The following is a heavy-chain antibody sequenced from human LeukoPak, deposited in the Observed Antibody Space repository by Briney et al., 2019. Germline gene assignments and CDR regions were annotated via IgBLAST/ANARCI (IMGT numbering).Heavy chain of an antibody. V-gene: IGHV3-30*18. D-gene: IGHD1-26*01. CDR2: ILYDGSNE. J-gene: IGHJ6*02. CDR3: AKEGGSYYDYYYGMDV. Sequence: GKCLRLACAASGLTFSSYGMDWVRLAPGKVLEWVAIILYDGSNEYYADSVKGRFTISRDNSKNTLYLQMNSLRTEDTAVYYCAKEGGSYYDYYYGMDVWGQGTTVTVSS. CDR1: GLTFSSYG.